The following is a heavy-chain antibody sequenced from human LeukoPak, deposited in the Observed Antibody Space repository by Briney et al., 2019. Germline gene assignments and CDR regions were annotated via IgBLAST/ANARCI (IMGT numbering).Heavy chain of an antibody. J-gene: IGHJ4*02. Sequence: GGSLRLSCAASEFTFSSYGIHWVRQAPGKGLEWVAVIWYDGSNKYYADSVKGRFTISRDNSKNTLYLQMNSLRAEDTAVYYCARDQPALGIDYWGQGTMVTVAS. D-gene: IGHD2-2*01. CDR1: EFTFSSYG. CDR3: ARDQPALGIDY. V-gene: IGHV3-33*01. CDR2: IWYDGSNK.